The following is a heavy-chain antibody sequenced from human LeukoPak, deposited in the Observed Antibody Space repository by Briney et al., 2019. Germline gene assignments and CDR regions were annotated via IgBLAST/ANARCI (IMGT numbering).Heavy chain of an antibody. Sequence: GRSLRLSCAASGSTFTDYAMHWARQAPGRGLEWVSGISWNSNSIGYADSVKGRFTISRDDVKNSLYLQMNSLRAEDTALYYCGRALQDYYYDTTGYYGLGYWGQGTLVTVSS. V-gene: IGHV3-9*01. CDR2: ISWNSNSI. CDR3: GRALQDYYYDTTGYYGLGY. CDR1: GSTFTDYA. D-gene: IGHD3-22*01. J-gene: IGHJ4*02.